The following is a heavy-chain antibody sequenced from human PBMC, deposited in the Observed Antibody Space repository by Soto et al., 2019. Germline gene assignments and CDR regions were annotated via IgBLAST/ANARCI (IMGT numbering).Heavy chain of an antibody. CDR1: GYIFTSYY. D-gene: IGHD3-10*01. Sequence: AASVKVSCKASGYIFTSYYIHWVRQAPGQGLEWKGWINPFDGSRMFAQSFQGRVTMTRDTSTSTVYKEVSSLRSEDTAVYYCSRVDPGETSPFDHWGQGTLVTVSS. V-gene: IGHV1-46*03. CDR2: INPFDGSR. CDR3: SRVDPGETSPFDH. J-gene: IGHJ4*02.